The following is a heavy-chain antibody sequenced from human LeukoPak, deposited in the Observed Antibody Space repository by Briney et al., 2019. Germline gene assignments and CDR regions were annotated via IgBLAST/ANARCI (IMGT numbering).Heavy chain of an antibody. CDR2: IIPIFGTA. CDR3: VRDDDSSGYFDY. Sequence: SVKVSCKASGGTFSSYAISWVRQAPGQGLEWMGGIIPIFGTANYAQKFQGRVTITTDESTSTAYMELSSLRSEDTAVYYCVRDDDSSGYFDYWGQGTLVTVSS. J-gene: IGHJ4*02. D-gene: IGHD3-22*01. CDR1: GGTFSSYA. V-gene: IGHV1-69*05.